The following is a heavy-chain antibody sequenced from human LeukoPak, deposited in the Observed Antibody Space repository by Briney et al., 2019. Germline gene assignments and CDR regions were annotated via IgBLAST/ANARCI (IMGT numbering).Heavy chain of an antibody. V-gene: IGHV4-59*01. CDR1: GGSISSYY. Sequence: SETLSLTCTVSGGSISSYYWSWIRQPPGKGLEWIGYIYYSGSTNYNPSLKSRVTISVDTSKNQFSLKLSSVTAADTAVYYCARSDPPDYYGMDVWDKGTTVTVSS. J-gene: IGHJ6*04. CDR2: IYYSGST. CDR3: ARSDPPDYYGMDV.